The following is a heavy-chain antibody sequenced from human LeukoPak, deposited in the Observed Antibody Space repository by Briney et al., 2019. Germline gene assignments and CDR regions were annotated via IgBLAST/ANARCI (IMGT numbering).Heavy chain of an antibody. Sequence: GASVKVSCKASGYIFASHGITWVRQAPGQGLEWMGWISTENGDTNYADKVQGRVTITADESTSTAYMELSSLTSEDTAVYYCARVVTPRYCSSPSCYWKGWFDPWGQGTLVTVSS. CDR1: GYIFASHG. V-gene: IGHV1-18*01. D-gene: IGHD2-2*01. J-gene: IGHJ5*02. CDR2: ISTENGDT. CDR3: ARVVTPRYCSSPSCYWKGWFDP.